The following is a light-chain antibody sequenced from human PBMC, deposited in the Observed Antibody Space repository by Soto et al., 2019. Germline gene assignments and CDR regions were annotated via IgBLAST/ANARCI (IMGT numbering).Light chain of an antibody. J-gene: IGKJ4*01. CDR2: GAS. Sequence: EIVMTQSPATLSVSPGERATLSCRASQSVSSNLASYQQKPGQAPRLLIYGASTRSTGIPARFSGSGSGTEFTLSISTPQSAAVEVYYRQENNNWPLSFGGGTKVEIK. CDR1: QSVSSN. CDR3: QENNNWPLS. V-gene: IGKV3D-15*01.